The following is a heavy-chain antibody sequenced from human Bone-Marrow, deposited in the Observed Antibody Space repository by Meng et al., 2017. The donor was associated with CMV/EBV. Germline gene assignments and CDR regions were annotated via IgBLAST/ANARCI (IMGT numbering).Heavy chain of an antibody. V-gene: IGHV3-21*01. Sequence: GSLRLSCAASGFTFSSYSMNWVRQAPGKGLEWVSSISSSSSYIYYADSVKGRFTISRDNAKNSLYLQMNSLRAEDTAVYYCARRRGGGYQLLYNFLMDYWGQGTLVTVSS. CDR2: ISSSSSYI. CDR3: ARRRGGGYQLLYNFLMDY. CDR1: GFTFSSYS. D-gene: IGHD2-2*02. J-gene: IGHJ4*02.